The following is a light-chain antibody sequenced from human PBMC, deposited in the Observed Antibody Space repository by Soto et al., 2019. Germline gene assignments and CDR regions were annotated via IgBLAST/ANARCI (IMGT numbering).Light chain of an antibody. CDR1: QGINSA. V-gene: IGKV1-13*02. J-gene: IGKJ3*01. Sequence: AIQLTQSPSSLSASVGDRVTITCRASQGINSALAWYQQKPGKAPKLLIYDASSLESGVPSRFSGSGSGTDFTLTISRLQPEDFSTYYCQQFNSYPRTFGPGTKVDIK. CDR2: DAS. CDR3: QQFNSYPRT.